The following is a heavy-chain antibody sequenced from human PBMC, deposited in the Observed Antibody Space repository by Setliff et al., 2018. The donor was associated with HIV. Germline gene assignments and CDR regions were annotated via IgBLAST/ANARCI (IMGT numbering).Heavy chain of an antibody. Sequence: SETLSLTCTVSGASVTNVLYYWSWLRQPAGKGLEWIGHIYTSGNSRYTNYNSSLESRVAISLDTSSNQFSLKLSSVTAADTAVYHCAREREAWSAYDSWGQGTLVTVS. CDR1: GASVTNVLYY. J-gene: IGHJ5*02. V-gene: IGHV4-61*09. CDR3: AREREAWSAYDS. D-gene: IGHD3-3*01. CDR2: IYTSGNSRYT.